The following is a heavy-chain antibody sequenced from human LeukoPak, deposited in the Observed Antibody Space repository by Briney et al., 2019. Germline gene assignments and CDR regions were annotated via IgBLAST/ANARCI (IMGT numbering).Heavy chain of an antibody. D-gene: IGHD3-10*01. CDR1: GFTFSSCG. CDR3: AKIAPGPDYGSGSYYNEADY. V-gene: IGHV3-30*18. CDR2: ISYDGSNN. J-gene: IGHJ4*02. Sequence: GGSLILSCAASGFTFSSCGMHWVRQAPGKGLEWVAVISYDGSNNYYADSVKGRFTISRDNSMNTLYLQMNSLRAEDTAVYYCAKIAPGPDYGSGSYYNEADYWGQGTLVTVSS.